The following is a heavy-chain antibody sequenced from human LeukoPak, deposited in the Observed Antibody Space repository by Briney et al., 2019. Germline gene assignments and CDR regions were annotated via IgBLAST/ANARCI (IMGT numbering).Heavy chain of an antibody. V-gene: IGHV1-2*02. CDR3: ARYWVGLRGVSYYFDY. D-gene: IGHD5-12*01. CDR1: GYTFTVYY. J-gene: IGHJ4*02. Sequence: ASVKVSCKASGYTFTVYYMHWVRQAPGQGLEWMGWINPNSGGTNYAQKFQGRVTMTRDTSISTAYMQLSRLRSDDTAVYYCARYWVGLRGVSYYFDYWGQGTLVTVSS. CDR2: INPNSGGT.